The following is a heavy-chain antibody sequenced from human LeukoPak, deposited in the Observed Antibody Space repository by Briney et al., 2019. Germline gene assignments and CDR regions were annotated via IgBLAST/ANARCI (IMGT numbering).Heavy chain of an antibody. J-gene: IGHJ4*02. Sequence: GESLKISCKGSGYSFTSYWIGWVRQMPGNGLESMGIIYPADSDTTYSPSFQGQVTISADKSINTVYLQWSSLKASDTAMYYCARGYYYDSSGHYYFDYWGQGTLVTVSS. CDR2: IYPADSDT. CDR3: ARGYYYDSSGHYYFDY. D-gene: IGHD3-22*01. V-gene: IGHV5-51*01. CDR1: GYSFTSYW.